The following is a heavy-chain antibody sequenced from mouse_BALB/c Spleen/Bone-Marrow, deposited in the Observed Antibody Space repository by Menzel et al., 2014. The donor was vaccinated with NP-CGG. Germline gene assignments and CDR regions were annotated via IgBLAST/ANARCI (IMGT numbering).Heavy chain of an antibody. V-gene: IGHV1-54*01. CDR2: INPGSGGT. CDR3: ARIYYGNYY. CDR1: GYAFTNYL. Sequence: VKLLESGAELVRPGTSVKVSCKASGYAFTNYLIEWVKQRPGQGLEWIGVINPGSGGTNYNEKFKGKATLTADKSSSTAYMLLSSLTSDDSAVYFCARIYYGNYYWGQGTTLTVSS. J-gene: IGHJ2*01. D-gene: IGHD2-1*01.